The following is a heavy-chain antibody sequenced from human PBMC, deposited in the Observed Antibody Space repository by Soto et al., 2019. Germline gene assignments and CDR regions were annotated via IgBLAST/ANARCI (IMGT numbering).Heavy chain of an antibody. D-gene: IGHD4-17*01. CDR2: THHSGRT. CDR3: ATHFYGAYVVDR. J-gene: IGHJ5*02. Sequence: SETLSLTCAVSGFSISSGHYWGWMRQPPGKGLEWIGSTHHSGRTYYSTSLKSRVTISVDTSKNQVSLKLNSVTAADTALYYCATHFYGAYVVDRWGKGTLVPGSA. CDR1: GFSISSGHY. V-gene: IGHV4-38-2*01.